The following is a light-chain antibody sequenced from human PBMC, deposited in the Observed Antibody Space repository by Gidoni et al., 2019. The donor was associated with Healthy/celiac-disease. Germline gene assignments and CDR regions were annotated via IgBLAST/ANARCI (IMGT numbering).Light chain of an antibody. CDR2: GAS. V-gene: IGKV3-15*01. CDR1: QSVSSN. CDR3: QQYKNRPPTWT. Sequence: EIVMTQSPATLSVSPGERATLSCRASQSVSSNLAWYQQKPGQAPRLLIYGASTRATGIPARFSGSGSGTEFTLTISSLQSEDFAVYYCQQYKNRPPTWTFGQGTKVEIK. J-gene: IGKJ1*01.